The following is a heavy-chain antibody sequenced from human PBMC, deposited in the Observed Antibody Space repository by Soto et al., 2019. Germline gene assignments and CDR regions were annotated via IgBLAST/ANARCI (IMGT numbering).Heavy chain of an antibody. J-gene: IGHJ3*02. CDR2: ISAYNGNT. V-gene: IGHV1-18*01. Sequence: ASVKVSCKASGYTFTSYGISWVRQAPGLGLEWMGWISAYNGNTNYAQKLQGRVTMTTDTSTSTAYWGRGGLSSDDRPVFYCATRFWGGVCYYDDVFDIGGQGTMVTVPS. D-gene: IGHD2-21*01. CDR3: ATRFWGGVCYYDDVFDI. CDR1: GYTFTSYG.